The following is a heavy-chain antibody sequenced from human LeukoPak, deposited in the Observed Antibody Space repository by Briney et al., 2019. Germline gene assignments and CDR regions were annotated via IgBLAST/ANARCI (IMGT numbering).Heavy chain of an antibody. D-gene: IGHD3-10*01. CDR3: ARDSRGDYMDV. CDR1: GFTFSTYA. CDR2: ISSSSNYI. J-gene: IGHJ6*03. V-gene: IGHV3-21*01. Sequence: GGSLRLSCAASGFTFSTYAMSWVRQAPGKGLEWVSSISSSSNYIYYADSVKGRFTISRDNAKNSLYLQMNSLRAEDTAVYYCARDSRGDYMDVWGKGTTVTVSS.